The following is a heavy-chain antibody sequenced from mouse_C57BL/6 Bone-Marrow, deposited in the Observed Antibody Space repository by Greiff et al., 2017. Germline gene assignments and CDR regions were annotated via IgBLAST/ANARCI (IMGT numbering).Heavy chain of an antibody. CDR2: IDPETGGT. Sequence: QVQLQQSGAELVRPGASVTLSCKASGYTFTDYEMHWVKQTPVHGLEWIGAIDPETGGTAYNQKFKGKAILTADKSSSTAYMELRSLTSEDSAVYYCTSFYYYGSSSDYWGQGTTLTVSS. CDR3: TSFYYYGSSSDY. D-gene: IGHD1-1*01. CDR1: GYTFTDYE. V-gene: IGHV1-15*01. J-gene: IGHJ2*01.